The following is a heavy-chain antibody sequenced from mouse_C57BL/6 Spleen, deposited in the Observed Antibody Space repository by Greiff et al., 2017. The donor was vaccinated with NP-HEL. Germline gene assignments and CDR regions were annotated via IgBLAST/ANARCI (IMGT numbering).Heavy chain of an antibody. CDR1: GFTFSDYG. CDR2: ISSGSSTI. D-gene: IGHD1-1*01. CDR3: ARYYYGTPFDY. V-gene: IGHV5-17*01. J-gene: IGHJ3*01. Sequence: EVQGVESGGGLVKPGGSLKLSCAASGFTFSDYGMHWVRQAPEKGLEWVAYISSGSSTIYYAATVKGRFTISRDNAKNTLFLQMTSLRSEDTAMYYCARYYYGTPFDYWGQGTLVTVSA.